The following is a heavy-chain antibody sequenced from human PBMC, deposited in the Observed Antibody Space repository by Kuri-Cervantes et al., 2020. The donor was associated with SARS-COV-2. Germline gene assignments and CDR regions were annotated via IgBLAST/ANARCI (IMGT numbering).Heavy chain of an antibody. D-gene: IGHD1-26*01. CDR1: GYTFTSYD. Sequence: ASVKVSCKASGYTFTSYDINWVRQATGQGLEWMGWMNPNSGNTGYAQKFQGRVTMTRNTSISTAYMELSSLRSEDTAVYYCARDSLLSGSYHFDYWGQGTLVTVSS. CDR3: ARDSLLSGSYHFDY. J-gene: IGHJ4*02. V-gene: IGHV1-8*02. CDR2: MNPNSGNT.